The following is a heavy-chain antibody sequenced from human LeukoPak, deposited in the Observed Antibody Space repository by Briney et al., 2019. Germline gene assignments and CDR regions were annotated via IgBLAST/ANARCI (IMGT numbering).Heavy chain of an antibody. CDR2: IIPIFGTA. J-gene: IGHJ3*02. V-gene: IGHV1-69*05. Sequence: ASVKVSCKASGGTFSSYAISWVRQAPGQGLEWMGRIIPIFGTANYAQKFQGRVTITTDESTSTAYMELSSLRSEDTAVNYCARDQRGYSYGHDAFDIWGQGTMVTVSS. D-gene: IGHD5-18*01. CDR1: GGTFSSYA. CDR3: ARDQRGYSYGHDAFDI.